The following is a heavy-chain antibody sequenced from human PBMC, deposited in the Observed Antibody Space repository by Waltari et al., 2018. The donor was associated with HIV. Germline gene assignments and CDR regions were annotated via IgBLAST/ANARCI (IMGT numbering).Heavy chain of an antibody. Sequence: EVQLVESGGDLVQPGGSLRLSCAASGFNFRSYWMHWIRKIPGKGLVWVSQISTDASETSYLETLKGRFTISRDNAKNTLYLQVKSLRGGDTAIYYCTRDLSAYGHEFGYCSQGTLVTVAS. J-gene: IGHJ4*02. CDR2: ISTDASET. CDR3: TRDLSAYGHEFGY. CDR1: GFNFRSYW. D-gene: IGHD2-8*01. V-gene: IGHV3-74*01.